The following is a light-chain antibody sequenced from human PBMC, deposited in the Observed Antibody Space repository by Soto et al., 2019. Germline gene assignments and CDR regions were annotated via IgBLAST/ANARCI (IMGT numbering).Light chain of an antibody. V-gene: IGLV3-21*04. CDR1: NIGSKS. Sequence: SYELTQPPSVSVAPGKTASITCGGNNIGSKSVHWYQQKPGQAPVLVIYYDSDRPSGIPERFSGSNSGNTATLTISRVEAGDEAGYYCQVWDSSSDHVVFGGGTKLTVL. CDR2: YDS. J-gene: IGLJ2*01. CDR3: QVWDSSSDHVV.